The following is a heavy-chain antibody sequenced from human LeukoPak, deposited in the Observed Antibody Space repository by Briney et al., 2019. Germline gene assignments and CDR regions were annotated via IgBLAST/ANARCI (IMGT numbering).Heavy chain of an antibody. D-gene: IGHD1-26*01. Sequence: SETLSLTCTVSGGSISSSSYSWGWIRQPPGKGLEWIGSIYYSGSTYYNPSLKSRVTISVDTSKNQFSLKLSSVTAADTAVYYCARTLWELPNNFDYWGQGTLVTVSS. V-gene: IGHV4-39*01. CDR2: IYYSGST. CDR3: ARTLWELPNNFDY. J-gene: IGHJ4*02. CDR1: GGSISSSSYS.